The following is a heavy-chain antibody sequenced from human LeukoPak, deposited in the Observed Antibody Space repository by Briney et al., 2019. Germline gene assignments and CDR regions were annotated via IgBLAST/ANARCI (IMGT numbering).Heavy chain of an antibody. Sequence: GGSLRLSCAASGFTFSDYYMSWIRQAPGKGLEWVSYISSSGSTIYYADSVKGRFTISRDNAKNSLYLQMNSLRAEGTAVYYCAREDWSSGSYYSWYFDLWGRGTLVTVSS. D-gene: IGHD1-26*01. V-gene: IGHV3-11*01. CDR1: GFTFSDYY. CDR2: ISSSGSTI. J-gene: IGHJ2*01. CDR3: AREDWSSGSYYSWYFDL.